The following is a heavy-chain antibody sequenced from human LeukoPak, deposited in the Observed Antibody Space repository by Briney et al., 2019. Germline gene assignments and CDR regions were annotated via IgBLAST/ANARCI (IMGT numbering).Heavy chain of an antibody. CDR1: GFTVSSNY. Sequence: PWGSLALSCAASGFTVSSNYMSWVRQPPAKGLEWCSVIYSGGSTYYADSVKGRFTISRDNSKNTLYLQMNSLRAEDTAVYYCARGESYYGSHYFDYWGQGTLVTVSS. CDR2: IYSGGST. D-gene: IGHD3-10*01. CDR3: ARGESYYGSHYFDY. J-gene: IGHJ4*02. V-gene: IGHV3-53*01.